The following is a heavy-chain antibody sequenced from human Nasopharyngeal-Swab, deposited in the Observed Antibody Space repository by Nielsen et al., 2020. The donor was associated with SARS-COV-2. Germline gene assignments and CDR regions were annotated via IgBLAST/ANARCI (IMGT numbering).Heavy chain of an antibody. CDR2: ISSSGDYI. V-gene: IGHV3-21*01. CDR3: ARDTPAMFAY. CDR1: GFMISSYW. J-gene: IGHJ4*02. Sequence: GESLKISCAASGFMISSYWMSWVRQAPGKGLEWVSAISSSGDYIYYAPSVKGRFTISRDNAKNSLYLQMNSLRADDTAVYYCARDTPAMFAYWGQGTLVTVSS.